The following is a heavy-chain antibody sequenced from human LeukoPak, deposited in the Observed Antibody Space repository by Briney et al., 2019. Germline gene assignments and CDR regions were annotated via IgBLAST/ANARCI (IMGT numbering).Heavy chain of an antibody. Sequence: GGSLRLSCAAAGFTVSSYWMQWVRQAPGKGLVWVSRINSDGSSTSYADSVKGRFTISRDNAKNTLYLQMNSLRAEDTAVYYCARVKWELLLDYWGQGTLVTVSS. CDR1: GFTVSSYW. J-gene: IGHJ4*02. D-gene: IGHD1-26*01. CDR3: ARVKWELLLDY. V-gene: IGHV3-74*01. CDR2: INSDGSST.